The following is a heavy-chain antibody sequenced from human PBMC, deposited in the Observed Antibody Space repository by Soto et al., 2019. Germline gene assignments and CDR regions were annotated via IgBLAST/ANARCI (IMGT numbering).Heavy chain of an antibody. Sequence: GGSLRLSCSASGFTFSSYAMSLVRQSPGKGLEWVSAISGSGGSTYYADSVKGRFTISRDNSKNTLYLQMTSLRAEDTAVYYCAKAGLGMATNSRAFDSWGQGTLVTVS. J-gene: IGHJ4*02. V-gene: IGHV3-23*01. CDR2: ISGSGGST. CDR1: GFTFSSYA. D-gene: IGHD5-12*01. CDR3: AKAGLGMATNSRAFDS.